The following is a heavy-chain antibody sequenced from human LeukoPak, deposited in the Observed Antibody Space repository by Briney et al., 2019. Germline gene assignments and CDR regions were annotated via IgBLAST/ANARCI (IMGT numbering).Heavy chain of an antibody. J-gene: IGHJ4*02. Sequence: SVKVSCKASGGTFSSYAISWVRQAPGQGLEWMGRIIPILGIANYAQKFQGRVTITADKSTSTAYMELSSLRSEDTAVYYCAGVWGSSSYFDYWGQGTLVTVSS. V-gene: IGHV1-69*04. CDR1: GGTFSSYA. CDR2: IIPILGIA. CDR3: AGVWGSSSYFDY. D-gene: IGHD6-13*01.